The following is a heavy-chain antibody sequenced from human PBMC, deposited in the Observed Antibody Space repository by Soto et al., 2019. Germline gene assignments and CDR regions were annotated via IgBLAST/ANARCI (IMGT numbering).Heavy chain of an antibody. D-gene: IGHD2-15*01. V-gene: IGHV4-39*01. CDR3: ARHVGGYYYYMDV. Sequence: QLQLQESGPGLVKPWETLSLTCTVSGGSVTSGSYYWGWIRHPPGKGLEWIGSIYYSGNTYYNPSLKSRVTISIDTSKNQFSLKLSSVTAADTAMYYCARHVGGYYYYMDVWGKGTTVTVSS. CDR1: GGSVTSGSYY. J-gene: IGHJ6*03. CDR2: IYYSGNT.